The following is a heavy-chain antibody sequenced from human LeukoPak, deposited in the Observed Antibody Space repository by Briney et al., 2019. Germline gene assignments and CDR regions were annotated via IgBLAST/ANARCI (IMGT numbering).Heavy chain of an antibody. CDR2: ISGSGGST. Sequence: GGSLRLSCAAPGFTFSSYAMSWVRQAPGKGLEWVSAISGSGGSTYYADSVKGRFTISRDNSKNTLYLQMNSLRAEDTAVYYCAKDSSYGHVVWYFDLWGRGTLVTVSS. CDR3: AKDSSYGHVVWYFDL. D-gene: IGHD5-18*01. V-gene: IGHV3-23*01. J-gene: IGHJ2*01. CDR1: GFTFSSYA.